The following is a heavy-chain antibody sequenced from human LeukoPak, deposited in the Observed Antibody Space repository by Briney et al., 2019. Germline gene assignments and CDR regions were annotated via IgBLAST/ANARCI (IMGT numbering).Heavy chain of an antibody. D-gene: IGHD4-17*01. V-gene: IGHV3-23*01. CDR3: AKDMTTMSY. CDR1: GFTFTSYA. Sequence: GGSLRLSCAASGFTFTSYAMSWVRQAPGKGLEWVSAIFASGGSTYYADSVKGRFTISRDNSKNTLYLQMSSLRAEDTAVYYCAKDMTTMSYWGQGALVTVSS. J-gene: IGHJ4*02. CDR2: IFASGGST.